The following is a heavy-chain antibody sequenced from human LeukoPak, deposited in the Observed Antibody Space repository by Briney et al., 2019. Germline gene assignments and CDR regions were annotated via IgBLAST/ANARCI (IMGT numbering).Heavy chain of an antibody. D-gene: IGHD3-9*01. CDR2: ISSSSSYI. Sequence: PGGSLRLSCAASGFTFSSYSMNWVRQAPGKGLEWVSSISSSSSYIYYADSVKGRFTISRDNSKNTLYLQMNSLRAEDMAVYYCARGPDILTGYYNVIFSYFDYWGQGTLVTVSS. J-gene: IGHJ4*02. V-gene: IGHV3-21*01. CDR1: GFTFSSYS. CDR3: ARGPDILTGYYNVIFSYFDY.